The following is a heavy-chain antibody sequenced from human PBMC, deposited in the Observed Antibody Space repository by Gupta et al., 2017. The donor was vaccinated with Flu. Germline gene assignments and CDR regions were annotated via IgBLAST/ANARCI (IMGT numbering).Heavy chain of an antibody. J-gene: IGHJ6*02. CDR3: ARDPRGAARLFGGYGMDV. V-gene: IGHV1-18*01. D-gene: IGHD6-6*01. Sequence: QVQLVQSGAEVKKPGASVKVSCKASGYTFTSYGMSWVRQDAGQGLEWMGLISAYNGNTNYAQKLQGRVTMTTDTSTSTAYMELRSLRSDDTAVYYCARDPRGAARLFGGYGMDVWGQGTTVTVSS. CDR1: GYTFTSYG. CDR2: ISAYNGNT.